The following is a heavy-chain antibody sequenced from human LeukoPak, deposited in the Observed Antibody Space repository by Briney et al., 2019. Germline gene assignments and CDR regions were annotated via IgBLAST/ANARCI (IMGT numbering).Heavy chain of an antibody. Sequence: NPGGSLRLSCATSGFTFSNAWVNWVRQAPGKGLEWVGRIRSNSDGGTIDYAAPVKGRFALSRDDSKNTLYLQMNSLQTEDTAVYYCATDFYDTTWGQGTLVTVSS. CDR2: IRSNSDGGTI. V-gene: IGHV3-15*07. J-gene: IGHJ5*02. CDR1: GFTFSNAW. CDR3: ATDFYDTT. D-gene: IGHD3-22*01.